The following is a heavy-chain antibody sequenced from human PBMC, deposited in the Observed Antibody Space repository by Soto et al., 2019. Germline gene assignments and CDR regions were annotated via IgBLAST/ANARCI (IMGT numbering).Heavy chain of an antibody. J-gene: IGHJ6*02. CDR1: GGSVNSANYF. CDR2: IYYSGST. V-gene: IGHV4-31*03. D-gene: IGHD4-17*01. Sequence: QVRLEESGPGLVKPSETLSLICSVSGGSVNSANYFWNWIRHHPENGLEWMGYIYYSGSTRYNPSFKSRGTLSIDTSKNQFSLSLNSVTVADTAVYFCARDADYGGSRGGMDVWGRETTFTVSS. CDR3: ARDADYGGSRGGMDV.